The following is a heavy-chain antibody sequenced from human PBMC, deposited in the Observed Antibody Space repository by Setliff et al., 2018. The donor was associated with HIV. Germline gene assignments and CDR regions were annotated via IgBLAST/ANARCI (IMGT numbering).Heavy chain of an antibody. J-gene: IGHJ4*02. CDR1: GVTFSSNNYY. V-gene: IGHV4-39*07. Sequence: SETLSLTCAVSGVTFSSNNYYWGWIRQPPGKGLEWIGTVFYSGSTSYSPPLKSRVTISVDTSKNQFSLKLKSVTAADTALYYCARLVRGGSGHYFDYWGQGKWVTVS. CDR3: ARLVRGGSGHYFDY. CDR2: VFYSGST. D-gene: IGHD3-10*01.